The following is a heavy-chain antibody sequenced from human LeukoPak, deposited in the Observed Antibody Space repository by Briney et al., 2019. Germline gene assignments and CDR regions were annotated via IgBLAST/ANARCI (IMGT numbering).Heavy chain of an antibody. CDR3: ARTQGYCSSTSHRCAWFDP. V-gene: IGHV1-18*01. Sequence: ASVKVSCKASGYTFTSYGISWVRQAPGQGLEWMGWISAYNGNTNYAQKLQGRVTMTTDTSTGTAYMELRSLRSDDTAVYYCARTQGYCSSTSHRCAWFDPWGQGTLVTVSS. D-gene: IGHD2-2*01. J-gene: IGHJ5*02. CDR2: ISAYNGNT. CDR1: GYTFTSYG.